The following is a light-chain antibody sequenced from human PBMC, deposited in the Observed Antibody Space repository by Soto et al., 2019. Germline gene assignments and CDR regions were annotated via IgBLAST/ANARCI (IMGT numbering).Light chain of an antibody. CDR2: DVT. Sequence: QSVLTQPASVSGSPGQSITISCTGTSTDVGAYNYVSWYQQHPGKAPKLVIFDVTNRPSEVSDRFSGSKSGNTASLTISGLQVEDEADYYCSSYRGTSTPVFGGGTKLTVL. V-gene: IGLV2-14*01. J-gene: IGLJ2*01. CDR1: STDVGAYNY. CDR3: SSYRGTSTPV.